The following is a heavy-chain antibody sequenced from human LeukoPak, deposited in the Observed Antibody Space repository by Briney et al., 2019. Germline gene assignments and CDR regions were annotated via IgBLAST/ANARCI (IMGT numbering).Heavy chain of an antibody. CDR2: ISGSGGST. D-gene: IGHD3-3*01. J-gene: IGHJ5*02. CDR1: GFTFSNYA. Sequence: GGSLRLSCAASGFTFSNYAMSWVRQAPGKGLEWVSAISGSGGSTYYADSVKGRFTISRDNSKNTLYLQMNSLRAEDTAVYYCAKGSRITIFPPFDPWGQGTLVTVSS. CDR3: AKGSRITIFPPFDP. V-gene: IGHV3-23*01.